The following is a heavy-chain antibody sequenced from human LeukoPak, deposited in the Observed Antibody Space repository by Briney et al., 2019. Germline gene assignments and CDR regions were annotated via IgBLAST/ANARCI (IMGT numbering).Heavy chain of an antibody. CDR1: GYTFTRSG. Sequence: ASVKVSCKPSGYTFTRSGITWVPESPGPRLECMGWISAYNGNTHYGQKLRGTVTMTTDTCTRTAYMELMSLRSDDTAGYYCARCWEIRPEWLPYYYYYGMDVWRQGTTVTVSS. D-gene: IGHD3-3*01. V-gene: IGHV1-18*01. CDR2: ISAYNGNT. CDR3: ARCWEIRPEWLPYYYYYGMDV. J-gene: IGHJ6*02.